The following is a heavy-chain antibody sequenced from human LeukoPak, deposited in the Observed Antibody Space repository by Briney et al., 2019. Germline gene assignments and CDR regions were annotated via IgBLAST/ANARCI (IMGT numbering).Heavy chain of an antibody. D-gene: IGHD2-15*01. CDR1: GGTFSSYA. Sequence: SVKVSCKASGGTFSSYAISWVRQAPGQGLEWMGRIIPILGIANYAQKFQGRVTITADKSTSTAYMELSSLRSEDTAVYYCARVNCSGGSCYSGWFDPWGQGTLVTVSS. J-gene: IGHJ5*02. CDR3: ARVNCSGGSCYSGWFDP. CDR2: IIPILGIA. V-gene: IGHV1-69*04.